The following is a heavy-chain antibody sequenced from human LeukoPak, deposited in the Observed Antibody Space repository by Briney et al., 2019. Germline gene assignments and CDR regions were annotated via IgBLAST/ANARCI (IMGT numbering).Heavy chain of an antibody. D-gene: IGHD6-6*01. CDR2: ISSSSSII. CDR3: AKGTRIAPQASEYFQH. Sequence: GGSLRLSCAASGFTLSSYSINWVRQAPGKGLEWVSYISSSSSIIYYADSVKGRFTISRDNSKNTLHLQMNSLRAEDTAVYYCAKGTRIAPQASEYFQHWGQGTLVTVSS. V-gene: IGHV3-48*01. J-gene: IGHJ1*01. CDR1: GFTLSSYS.